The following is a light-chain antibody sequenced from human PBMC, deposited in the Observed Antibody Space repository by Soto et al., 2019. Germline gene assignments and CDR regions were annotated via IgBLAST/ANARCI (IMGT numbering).Light chain of an antibody. J-gene: IGKJ3*01. V-gene: IGKV1-6*01. CDR3: LQDHDYPFA. Sequence: AIQMTQSPSSLSASVGDTVTISCRASQGIRNDLGWYQQKPGKAPKLLIYAASSLQSGVPSRFSGSGFGTDFTLTISSLQPEDFATYYCLQDHDYPFAFGPGTKVDIK. CDR1: QGIRND. CDR2: AAS.